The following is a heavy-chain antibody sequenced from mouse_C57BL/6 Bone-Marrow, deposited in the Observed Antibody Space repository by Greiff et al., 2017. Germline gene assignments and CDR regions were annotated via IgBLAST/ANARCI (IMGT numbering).Heavy chain of an antibody. J-gene: IGHJ3*01. V-gene: IGHV1-55*01. CDR3: ARERIYYYGSFAY. D-gene: IGHD1-1*01. CDR1: GYTFTSYW. CDR2: IYPGSGST. Sequence: VQLQQPGAELVKPGASVKMSCKASGYTFTSYWITWVKQRPGQGLEWIGDIYPGSGSTNYNEKFKSKATLTVDTSSSTAYMQLSSLTSEDSAVYYCARERIYYYGSFAYWGQGTLGTVSA.